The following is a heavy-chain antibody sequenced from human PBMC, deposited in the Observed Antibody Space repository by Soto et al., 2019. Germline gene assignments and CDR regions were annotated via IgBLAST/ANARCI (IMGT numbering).Heavy chain of an antibody. CDR2: IGEDGSEK. CDR1: GFTFSAYL. J-gene: IGHJ6*02. CDR3: ARGSGGHNYYYGMDV. Sequence: GGSLRLACTASGFTFSAYLMSWVGQAPGMGLEWVANIGEDGSEKYYVDSVKGRFTISRDNAKDSLYLQMNSLRADDTAVYYCARGSGGHNYYYGMDVWGQGTTVTVSS. D-gene: IGHD2-15*01. V-gene: IGHV3-7*03.